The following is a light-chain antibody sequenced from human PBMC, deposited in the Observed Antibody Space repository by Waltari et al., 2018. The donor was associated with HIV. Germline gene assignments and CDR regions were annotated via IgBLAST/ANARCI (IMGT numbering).Light chain of an antibody. CDR3: AAWDDSLNGPL. J-gene: IGLJ3*02. CDR1: SSNIGSHA. CDR2: SDN. V-gene: IGLV1-44*01. Sequence: QSVLTQPPSASGTPGQTVTISCSGSSSNIGSHAVNWYQQVPGTAPKLLIYSDNQRPSGVPDRFSGSKSGTSASLAISGLQSEDEANYYCAAWDDSLNGPLFGGGTKLTVL.